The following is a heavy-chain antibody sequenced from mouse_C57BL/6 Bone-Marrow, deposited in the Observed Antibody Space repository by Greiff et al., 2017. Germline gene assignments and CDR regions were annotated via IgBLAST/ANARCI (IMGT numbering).Heavy chain of an antibody. Sequence: QVQLQQPGAELVRPGTSVKLSCKASGYTFTSYWMHWVKQRPGQGLEWIGVIDPSDSYTNYNQKFKGKATLTVDTSSCTAYMQLSSQTSEDSAVYYCSRREDDYDGFDYWGQGTTLTVSS. J-gene: IGHJ2*01. D-gene: IGHD2-4*01. CDR3: SRREDDYDGFDY. CDR2: IDPSDSYT. V-gene: IGHV1-59*01. CDR1: GYTFTSYW.